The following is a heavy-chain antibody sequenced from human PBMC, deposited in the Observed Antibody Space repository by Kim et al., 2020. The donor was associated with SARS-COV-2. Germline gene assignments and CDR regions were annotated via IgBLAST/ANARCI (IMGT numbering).Heavy chain of an antibody. CDR3: ASVACSGGSCYFDY. D-gene: IGHD2-15*01. J-gene: IGHJ4*02. V-gene: IGHV4-39*07. Sequence: IPAHRSRVTISVDTSKNQCSLKLSSVTAADTAVYYCASVACSGGSCYFDYWGQGTLVTVSS.